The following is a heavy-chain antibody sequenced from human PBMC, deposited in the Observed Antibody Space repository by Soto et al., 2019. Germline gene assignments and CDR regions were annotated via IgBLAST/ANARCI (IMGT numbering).Heavy chain of an antibody. V-gene: IGHV3-7*03. D-gene: IGHD6-13*01. Sequence: LRLSCAASGFTFSSYWMSWVRQAPGKGLEWVANIKQDGSEKYYVDSVKGRFTISRDNAKNSLYLQMNSLRAEDTAVYYCASGIAAAGTWRYYYYGMDVWGQGTTVTVSS. CDR3: ASGIAAAGTWRYYYYGMDV. CDR1: GFTFSSYW. CDR2: IKQDGSEK. J-gene: IGHJ6*02.